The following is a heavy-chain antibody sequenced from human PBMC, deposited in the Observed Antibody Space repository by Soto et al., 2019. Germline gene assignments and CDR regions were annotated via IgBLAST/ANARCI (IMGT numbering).Heavy chain of an antibody. CDR3: ARVGTAMGQAGYYYYYGMDV. V-gene: IGHV4-4*02. CDR1: GGSISSSNW. D-gene: IGHD5-18*01. J-gene: IGHJ6*02. CDR2: IYHSGST. Sequence: SETLSLTCAVSGGSISSSNWWSWVRQPPGKGLEWIGEIYHSGSTNYNPSLKSRVTISVDKSKNQFSLKLSSVTAADTAVYYCARVGTAMGQAGYYYYYGMDVWGQGTTVTVSS.